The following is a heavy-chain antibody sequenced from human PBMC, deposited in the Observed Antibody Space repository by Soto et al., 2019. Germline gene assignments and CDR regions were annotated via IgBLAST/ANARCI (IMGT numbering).Heavy chain of an antibody. V-gene: IGHV4-39*01. CDR1: GGSISSSSYY. D-gene: IGHD4-17*01. Sequence: PSETLSLTCTVSGGSISSSSYYWGWIRQPPGKGLEWIGSIYYSGSTYYNPSLKSRVTISVDTSKNQFSLKLSSVTAADTAVYYCARLDYGGTNFDYWGQGTLVTVSS. J-gene: IGHJ4*02. CDR3: ARLDYGGTNFDY. CDR2: IYYSGST.